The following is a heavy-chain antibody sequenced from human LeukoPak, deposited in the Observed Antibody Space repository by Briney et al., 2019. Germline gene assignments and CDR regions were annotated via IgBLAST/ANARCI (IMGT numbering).Heavy chain of an antibody. CDR2: INHSGST. Sequence: SETLSLTCAVYGGPFSGYYWSWIRQPPGKGLEWIGEINHSGSTNYNPSLKSRVTISVDTSKNQFSLKLSSVTAADTAVYYCARIRLYSSSWYVANWFDPWGQGTLVTVSS. J-gene: IGHJ5*02. CDR1: GGPFSGYY. D-gene: IGHD6-13*01. V-gene: IGHV4-34*01. CDR3: ARIRLYSSSWYVANWFDP.